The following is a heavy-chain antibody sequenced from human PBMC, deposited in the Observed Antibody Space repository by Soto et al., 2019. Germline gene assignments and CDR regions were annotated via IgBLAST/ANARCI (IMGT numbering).Heavy chain of an antibody. V-gene: IGHV3-30-3*01. CDR1: GFTFSSYA. CDR2: ISYDGSNK. D-gene: IGHD5-12*01. J-gene: IGHJ4*02. Sequence: GGSLRLSCAASGFTFSSYAMHWVRQAPGKGLEWVAVISYDGSNKYYGDSVKGRFTISRDNSKNTLYLQMNSLRAEDTAVYYCARIQVRYSGYDYFDYWGQGTLVTVSS. CDR3: ARIQVRYSGYDYFDY.